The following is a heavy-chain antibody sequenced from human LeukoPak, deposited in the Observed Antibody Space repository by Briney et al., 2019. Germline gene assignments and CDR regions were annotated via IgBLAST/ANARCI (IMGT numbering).Heavy chain of an antibody. CDR2: INHSGST. CDR1: GGSFSGYC. D-gene: IGHD6-13*01. V-gene: IGHV4-34*01. Sequence: SETLSLTCAVYGGSFSGYCWSWIRQPPGKGLEWIGEINHSGSTNYNPSLKSRVTISVDTSKNQFSLKLSSVTAADTAVYYCARDRGGQIAAAAFFDYWGQGTLVTVSS. J-gene: IGHJ4*02. CDR3: ARDRGGQIAAAAFFDY.